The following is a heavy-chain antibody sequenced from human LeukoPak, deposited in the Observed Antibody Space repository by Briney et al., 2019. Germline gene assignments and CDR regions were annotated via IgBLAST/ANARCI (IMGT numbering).Heavy chain of an antibody. V-gene: IGHV4-34*01. CDR2: INHSGST. Sequence: SEPLSLTCAVYCGSFSGYYWSWIRQPPGRGLEWIGEINHSGSTNYNPSLKSRVTISVDASKNQFSLKLSSVTAAGTAVYYCARGIVVVTASYFDFWGQGTLVTVSS. J-gene: IGHJ4*02. D-gene: IGHD2-21*02. CDR1: CGSFSGYY. CDR3: ARGIVVVTASYFDF.